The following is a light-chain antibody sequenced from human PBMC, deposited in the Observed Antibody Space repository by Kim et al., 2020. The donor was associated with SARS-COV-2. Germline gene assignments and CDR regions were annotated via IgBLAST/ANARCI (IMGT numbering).Light chain of an antibody. CDR2: DVS. V-gene: IGLV2-14*01. CDR1: SSDVGGYNY. Sequence: QSALTQPASVSGSPGQSITISCTGTSSDVGGYNYVSWYQQHPGKAPKLMIYDVSKRPSGVSNRFSDSKSGNTASLTISGLQAEDEADYYCSSYTSSSTYVVFGGGTQLTVL. CDR3: SSYTSSSTYVV. J-gene: IGLJ2*01.